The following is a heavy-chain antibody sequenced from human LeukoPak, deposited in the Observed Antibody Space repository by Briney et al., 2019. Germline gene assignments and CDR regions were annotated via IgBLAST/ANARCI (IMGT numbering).Heavy chain of an antibody. V-gene: IGHV3-23*01. D-gene: IGHD2-2*01. CDR3: AKGDGINHYQWFDP. CDR1: GFTFSSYS. J-gene: IGHJ5*02. Sequence: PGGSLRLSCAASGFTFSSYSMNWVRQAPGKGLEWVSGISGGGDRTYYADSVKGRFTISRDNSKSTLYLQMTSLRVEDTALYYCAKGDGINHYQWFDPWGRGTQVTVSS. CDR2: ISGGGDRT.